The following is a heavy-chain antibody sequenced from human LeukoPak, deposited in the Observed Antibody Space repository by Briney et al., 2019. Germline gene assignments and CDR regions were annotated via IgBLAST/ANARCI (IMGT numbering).Heavy chain of an antibody. CDR2: TFYSGST. CDR1: GGSINSSTSY. D-gene: IGHD3-10*02. CDR3: ARVFLFSLFDY. J-gene: IGHJ4*02. V-gene: IGHV4-39*07. Sequence: PSETLSLTCTVSGGSINSSTSYWAWVRQPPGTGLEWIGTTFYSGSTYYNPSLKSRVTISVDSSNNHFSLRLKSVTAADSAICYCARVFLFSLFDYWGQGTQATVSS.